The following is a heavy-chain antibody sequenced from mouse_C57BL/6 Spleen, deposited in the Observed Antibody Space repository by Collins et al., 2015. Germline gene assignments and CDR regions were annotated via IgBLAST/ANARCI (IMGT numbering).Heavy chain of an antibody. CDR3: ARGGLITTVPHWYFDV. D-gene: IGHD1-1*01. Sequence: QVQLQQSGPELVRPGVSVKISCKGSGYTFTDYAMHWVKQSHAKGLEWIGVISTYYGDASYNQKFKDKATMTVDKSSSTAYMELARLTSEDSAVYYCARGGLITTVPHWYFDVWGTGTTVTVSS. V-gene: IGHV1-67*01. J-gene: IGHJ1*03. CDR1: GYTFTDYA. CDR2: ISTYYGDA.